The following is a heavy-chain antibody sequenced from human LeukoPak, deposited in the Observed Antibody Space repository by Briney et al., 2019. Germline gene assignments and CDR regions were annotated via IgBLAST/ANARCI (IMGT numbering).Heavy chain of an antibody. CDR2: ISYDGSNK. D-gene: IGHD6-13*01. CDR1: GFTFSSYA. J-gene: IGHJ4*02. CDR3: ARVSSSCPFDY. Sequence: GGSLRLSCAASGFTFSSYAMHWVRQAPGKGLEWVAVISYDGSNKYYADSVKGRFTISRDNSKNTLYLQMNSLRAEDTAVYYCARVSSSCPFDYWGQRTLVTVSS. V-gene: IGHV3-30-3*01.